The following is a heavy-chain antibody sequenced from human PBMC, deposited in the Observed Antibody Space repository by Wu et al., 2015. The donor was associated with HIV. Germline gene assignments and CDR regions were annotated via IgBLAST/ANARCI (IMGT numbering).Heavy chain of an antibody. CDR1: GYTFTSYY. D-gene: IGHD6-13*01. Sequence: QVQLVQSGAEVKKPGASVKVSCKASGYTFTSYYMHWVRQAPGQGLEWMGIINPSGGSTSYAQKFQGRVTMTRDTSTSTVYMELSSLRSEDTAVYYCAREVPEAAATVGDYYGMDVWGQGTTVTVSS. CDR2: INPSGGST. J-gene: IGHJ6*02. V-gene: IGHV1-46*01. CDR3: AREVPEAAATVGDYYGMDV.